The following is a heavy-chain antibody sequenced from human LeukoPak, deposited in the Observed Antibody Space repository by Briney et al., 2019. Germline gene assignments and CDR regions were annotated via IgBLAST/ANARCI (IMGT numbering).Heavy chain of an antibody. CDR1: GGTFSSYA. D-gene: IGHD3-16*01. Sequence: KVSCKASGGTFSSYAISWVRQAPGQGLEWMGGIIPIFGTANYAQKLQGRVTMTTDTSTSTAYMELRSLRSDDTAVYYCARGGKGTYWGQGTLVTVSS. V-gene: IGHV1-69*05. CDR2: IIPIFGTA. CDR3: ARGGKGTY. J-gene: IGHJ4*02.